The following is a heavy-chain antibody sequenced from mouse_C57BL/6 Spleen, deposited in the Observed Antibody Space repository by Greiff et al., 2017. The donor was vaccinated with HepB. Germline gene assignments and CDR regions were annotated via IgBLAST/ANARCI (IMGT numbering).Heavy chain of an antibody. J-gene: IGHJ3*01. Sequence: VQLQQSGAELVKPGASVKISCKASGYAFSSYWMNWVKQRPGKGLEWIGQIYPGDGDTNYNGKFKGKATLTADKSSSTAYMQLSSLTSEDSAVYFCARGWNDYDVFFAYWGQGTLVTVS. CDR3: ARGWNDYDVFFAY. V-gene: IGHV1-80*01. CDR2: IYPGDGDT. D-gene: IGHD2-4*01. CDR1: GYAFSSYW.